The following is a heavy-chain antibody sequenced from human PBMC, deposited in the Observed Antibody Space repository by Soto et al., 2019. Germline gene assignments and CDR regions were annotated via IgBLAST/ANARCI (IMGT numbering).Heavy chain of an antibody. J-gene: IGHJ3*02. Sequence: QVQLVQSGAEVKKPGASVKVSCKASGYTFTSYTMHWVRQAPGQRLEWMGWINAGNGNTKYSQKFQGRVTITRDTSASTAYMELSSLRSDDTAVYYCARGLNMVRGVILDAFDIWGQGTMVTVSS. D-gene: IGHD3-10*01. V-gene: IGHV1-3*01. CDR2: INAGNGNT. CDR1: GYTFTSYT. CDR3: ARGLNMVRGVILDAFDI.